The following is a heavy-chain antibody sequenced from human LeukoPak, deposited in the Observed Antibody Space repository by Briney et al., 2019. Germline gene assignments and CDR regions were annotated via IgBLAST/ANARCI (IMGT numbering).Heavy chain of an antibody. V-gene: IGHV3-72*01. CDR2: TRNKANSYTT. J-gene: IGHJ6*03. CDR1: GLTFSSYA. Sequence: GGSLRLSCAASGLTFSSYAMSWVRQAPGKGLEWVGRTRNKANSYTTEYAASVKGRFTISRDDSKNSLYLQMNSLETEDTAVYYCARGLSEIVATWYYYMDVWAKGPRSPSP. D-gene: IGHD5-12*01. CDR3: ARGLSEIVATWYYYMDV.